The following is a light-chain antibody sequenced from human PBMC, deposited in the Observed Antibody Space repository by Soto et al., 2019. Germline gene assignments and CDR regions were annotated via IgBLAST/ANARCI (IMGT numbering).Light chain of an antibody. CDR3: QQTYTLPRT. J-gene: IGKJ1*01. Sequence: DIQMPQSPSSLSASVGDRVTIACRASQTVSKFVNWYQQKPGKVPTLLIFTTSTLHSGVPSRFSGSGSGTEFTLTINGLQPEDFATYYCQQTYTLPRTFAQGTKVDI. CDR2: TTS. V-gene: IGKV1-39*01. CDR1: QTVSKF.